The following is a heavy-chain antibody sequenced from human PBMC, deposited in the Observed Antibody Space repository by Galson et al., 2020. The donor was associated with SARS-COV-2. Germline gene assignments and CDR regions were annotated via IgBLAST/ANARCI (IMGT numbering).Heavy chain of an antibody. CDR2: ISTGGSTT. V-gene: IGHV3-23*01. D-gene: IGHD3-10*01. CDR1: GFTFNNNA. J-gene: IGHJ3*02. CDR3: ARYIGTGFDGAFDI. Sequence: GESLKISCIGSGFTFNNNAMSWVRQAPGRGLEWVASISTGGSTTLYADSVKGRITISRDNYKSTLYLQMDSLRADDTAVYFCARYIGTGFDGAFDIWGQGTMVTVSS.